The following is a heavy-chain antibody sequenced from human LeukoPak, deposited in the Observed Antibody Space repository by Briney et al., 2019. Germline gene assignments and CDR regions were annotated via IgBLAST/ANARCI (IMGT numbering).Heavy chain of an antibody. V-gene: IGHV3-53*01. J-gene: IGHJ4*02. CDR1: GFTVSSNY. CDR3: AKDRGYCSSTSCYTFDY. Sequence: GGSLRLSCAASGFTVSSNYMSWVRQAPGKGLEWVSVIYSGGSTYYADSVKGRFTIPRDNSKNTLYLQMNSLRAEDTAVYYCAKDRGYCSSTSCYTFDYWGQGTLVTVSS. D-gene: IGHD2-2*02. CDR2: IYSGGST.